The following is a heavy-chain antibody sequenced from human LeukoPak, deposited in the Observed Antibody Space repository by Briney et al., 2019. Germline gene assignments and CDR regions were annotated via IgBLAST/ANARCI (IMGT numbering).Heavy chain of an antibody. J-gene: IGHJ4*02. CDR2: LYYSGST. CDR3: ARGLRDGYSGYEPPLD. D-gene: IGHD5-12*01. CDR1: GGSMSSSY. Sequence: PSETLSLTCTVSGGSMSSSYWSWIRQPPGKGLEWIGYLYYSGSTNYNPSLKSRVTISVDTSKNQFPLKLRSVTAADTAVYYCARGLRDGYSGYEPPLDWGQGTLVTVSS. V-gene: IGHV4-59*01.